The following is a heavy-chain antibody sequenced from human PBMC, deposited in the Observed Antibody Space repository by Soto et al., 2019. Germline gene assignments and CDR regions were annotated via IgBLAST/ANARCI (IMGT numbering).Heavy chain of an antibody. V-gene: IGHV1-2*02. J-gene: IGHJ3*02. CDR3: ARGGGVGVAGSAAFDM. CDR2: INPATGAA. Sequence: QLHLVQSGAVVKKPGASVTVSCSASGYPVTAYYMHWVRQAPGRGLEWMGGINPATGAAKYTRTFQGRVTMPRDPSTSTVFMELSGLTSEDTAVFYCARGGGVGVAGSAAFDMWGQGTLVTVSS. CDR1: GYPVTAYY. D-gene: IGHD3-3*01.